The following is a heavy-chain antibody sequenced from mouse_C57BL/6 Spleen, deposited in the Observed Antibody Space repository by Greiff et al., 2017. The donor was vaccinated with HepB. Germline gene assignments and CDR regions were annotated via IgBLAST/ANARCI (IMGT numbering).Heavy chain of an antibody. CDR1: GFSLTSYA. D-gene: IGHD2-3*01. CDR3: ARNLEDDGYPFAY. CDR2: IWNGGGT. J-gene: IGHJ3*01. V-gene: IGHV2-9-1*01. Sequence: VKLVESGPGLVAPSQSLSITCTVSGFSLTSYAISWVRQPPGKGLEWLGVIWNGGGTNYNSALKSRLSISKDNSKSQVFLKMNSLQTDDTARYYCARNLEDDGYPFAYWGQGTLVTVSA.